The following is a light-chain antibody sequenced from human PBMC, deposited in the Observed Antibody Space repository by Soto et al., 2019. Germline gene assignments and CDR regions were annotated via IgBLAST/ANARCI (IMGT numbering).Light chain of an antibody. CDR3: QQANSFTLT. Sequence: DIQMTQSPSSLSASVGDSVPITCKSSQDISSWLAWYQKKPGKDPNLLIYAASTLQSGVPSRFSGSGSGTDFNLTISRLQTEDFATYYCQQANSFTLTVGGGTKVEIK. CDR1: QDISSW. J-gene: IGKJ4*01. CDR2: AAS. V-gene: IGKV1-12*01.